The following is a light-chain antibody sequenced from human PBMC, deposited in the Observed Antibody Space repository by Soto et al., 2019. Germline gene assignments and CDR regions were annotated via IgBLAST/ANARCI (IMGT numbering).Light chain of an antibody. CDR1: SSDVGSYNL. Sequence: QSALTQPASVSGSPGQSITISCTGTSSDVGSYNLVSWYQQYPGKAPKLMIYEGSERPSGVSNRFSGSKSGNTASLTISGLQAEDEADYYCCSYAGSSTFVFGGGTQLTVL. J-gene: IGLJ7*01. CDR2: EGS. V-gene: IGLV2-23*01. CDR3: CSYAGSSTFV.